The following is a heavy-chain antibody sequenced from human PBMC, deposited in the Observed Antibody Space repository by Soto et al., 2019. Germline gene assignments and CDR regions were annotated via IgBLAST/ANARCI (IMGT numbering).Heavy chain of an antibody. CDR1: GGTFSPYS. D-gene: IGHD2-15*01. CDR2: IIPIFATT. Sequence: GASVNVSFKASGGTFSPYSITWVRQAPGQGLEWMGGIIPIFATTPYAQKFQGRVTITADESTSTAYMELSSLRAEDTAVYYCARAPPTCTGGSCYKGSQYYYYAMDVWGQGTTVTVSS. V-gene: IGHV1-69*13. J-gene: IGHJ6*02. CDR3: ARAPPTCTGGSCYKGSQYYYYAMDV.